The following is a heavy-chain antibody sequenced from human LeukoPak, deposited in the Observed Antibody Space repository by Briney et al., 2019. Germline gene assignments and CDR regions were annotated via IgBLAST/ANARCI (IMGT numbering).Heavy chain of an antibody. Sequence: SETLSLTCSVSGVSISNYFWSWIRQSAGKGLEWIWRDSIRRGTNYNPSLASRASMSIDTSKSPFSLKLTSVTAADTALYYSGGGPLMSAGGGIDPWGQGTLVIVSS. D-gene: IGHD2-15*01. CDR3: GGGPLMSAGGGIDP. J-gene: IGHJ5*02. V-gene: IGHV4-4*07. CDR1: GVSISNYF. CDR2: DSIRRGT.